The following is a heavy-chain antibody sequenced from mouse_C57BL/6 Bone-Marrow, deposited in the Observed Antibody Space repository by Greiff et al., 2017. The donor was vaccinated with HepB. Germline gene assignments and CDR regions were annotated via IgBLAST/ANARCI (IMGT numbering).Heavy chain of an antibody. CDR3: ASYYGSSGAWFAY. CDR1: GFSLTSYG. CDR2: IWSGGST. D-gene: IGHD1-1*01. J-gene: IGHJ3*01. Sequence: QVQLKESGPGLVQPSQSLSITCTVSGFSLTSYGVHWVRQSPGKGLEWLGVIWSGGSTDYNAAFISRLSISKDNSKSQVFFKMNSLQADDTAIYYCASYYGSSGAWFAYWGQGTLVTVSA. V-gene: IGHV2-2*01.